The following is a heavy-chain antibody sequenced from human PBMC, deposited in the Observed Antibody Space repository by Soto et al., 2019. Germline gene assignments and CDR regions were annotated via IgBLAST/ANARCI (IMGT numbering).Heavy chain of an antibody. CDR2: ISYDGSNK. J-gene: IGHJ1*01. CDR1: GFTFSSYG. D-gene: IGHD2-2*01. CDR3: AKEVVPAAAAEYFQH. Sequence: GGSLRLSCAASGFTFSSYGMHWVRQAPGKGLEWVAVISYDGSNKYYPDSVKGRFTISRDNSKNTLYLQMNSLRAGDTAVYYCAKEVVPAAAAEYFQHWGQGTLVTVSS. V-gene: IGHV3-30*18.